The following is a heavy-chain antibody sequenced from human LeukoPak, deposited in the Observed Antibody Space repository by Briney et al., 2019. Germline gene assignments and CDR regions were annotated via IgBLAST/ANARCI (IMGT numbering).Heavy chain of an antibody. CDR1: GGSFSGYY. CDR3: ARGVAAAGSRSRWFDP. J-gene: IGHJ5*02. CDR2: INHSGST. V-gene: IGHV4-34*01. Sequence: SETLSLTCAVYGGSFSGYYWSWIRQPPGKGLEWIGEINHSGSTNYNPSLKSRVTISVDMSKNRFSLKLSSVTAADTAVYYCARGVAAAGSRSRWFDPWGQGTLVTVSS. D-gene: IGHD6-13*01.